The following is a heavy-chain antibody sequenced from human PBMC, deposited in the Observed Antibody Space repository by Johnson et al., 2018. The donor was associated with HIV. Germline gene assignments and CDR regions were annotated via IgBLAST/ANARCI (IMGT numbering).Heavy chain of an antibody. CDR1: GFTFSSYW. V-gene: IGHV3-7*02. CDR3: ARAGYGDYWYAFDI. J-gene: IGHJ3*02. D-gene: IGHD4-17*01. CDR2: INQDGSEK. Sequence: VQLVESGGGLVQPGGSLRLSCADSGFTFSSYWMNWVRQAPGKGLEWLANINQDGSEKYSVDSLTGRFTISRDNAKSSLYLQMNSLRAEDTAVYYCARAGYGDYWYAFDIWGQGTMVTVSS.